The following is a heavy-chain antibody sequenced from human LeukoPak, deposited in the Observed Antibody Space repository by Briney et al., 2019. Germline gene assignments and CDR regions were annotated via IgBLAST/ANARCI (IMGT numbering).Heavy chain of an antibody. CDR1: GGSISSGSYS. CDR3: VRFSPRAMGNYFDF. D-gene: IGHD7-27*01. J-gene: IGHJ4*02. V-gene: IGHV4-30-2*01. Sequence: SETLSLTCAVSGGSISSGSYSWSWIRQPPGKGLEWIGYIYPRGSTYYNPSLKSRVTMSLDRSANQFSLNLSSVTAADTAVYYCVRFSPRAMGNYFDFWGQGTLVTVSS. CDR2: IYPRGST.